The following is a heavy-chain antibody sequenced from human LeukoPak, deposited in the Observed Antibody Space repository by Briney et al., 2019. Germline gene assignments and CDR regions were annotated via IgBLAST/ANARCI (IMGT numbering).Heavy chain of an antibody. Sequence: SETLSLTRAVYGGSFSDYYWNWIRQPPGKGLEWIGEINHSGSTNYNPSLKSRVTMSVDTFKNQFSLTLSSVTAADTAVYYCARVQDFETRGYYLGYWGHGTLVTVSS. V-gene: IGHV4-34*01. D-gene: IGHD3-22*01. J-gene: IGHJ4*01. CDR3: ARVQDFETRGYYLGY. CDR1: GGSFSDYY. CDR2: INHSGST.